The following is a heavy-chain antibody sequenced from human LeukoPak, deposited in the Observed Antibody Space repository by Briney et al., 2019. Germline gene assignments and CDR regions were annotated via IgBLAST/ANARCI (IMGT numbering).Heavy chain of an antibody. CDR1: GGTFSSYA. CDR2: IIPIFGTA. V-gene: IGHV1-69*13. J-gene: IGHJ3*02. D-gene: IGHD2-2*01. Sequence: ASVKVSCKASGGTFSSYAISWVRQAPGQGLERMGGIIPIFGTANYAQKFQGRVTITADESTSTVYMELSSLRSEDTAVYYCASWYQLATPNDAFDIWGQGTMVTVSS. CDR3: ASWYQLATPNDAFDI.